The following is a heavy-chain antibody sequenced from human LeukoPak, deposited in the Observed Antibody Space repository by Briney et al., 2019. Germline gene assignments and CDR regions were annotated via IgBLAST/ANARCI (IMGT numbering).Heavy chain of an antibody. D-gene: IGHD6-6*01. Sequence: GGSLRLSCAASGFNFASYAMRWVRQAPGKGLEWVAAVGSDSVTRYYADSVKGRFTISRDNSKSTLFLQMNSLRAEDTAVYFCAKAQYISSSFSDFWGQGTLVTVSS. V-gene: IGHV3-23*01. J-gene: IGHJ4*02. CDR3: AKAQYISSSFSDF. CDR2: VGSDSVTR. CDR1: GFNFASYA.